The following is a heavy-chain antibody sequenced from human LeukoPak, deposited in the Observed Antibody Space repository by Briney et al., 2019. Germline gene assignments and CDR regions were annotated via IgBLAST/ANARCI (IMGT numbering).Heavy chain of an antibody. V-gene: IGHV1-2*02. Sequence: ASVKVSCKASGYTFTGYDMHWVRQAPGQGLEWMGWINPNSGGTNYAQKFQGRVTMTRDTSISTAYMELSRLRSDDTAVYYCARDIAAAGSNWFDPWGQGTLVTASS. CDR2: INPNSGGT. CDR1: GYTFTGYD. CDR3: ARDIAAAGSNWFDP. J-gene: IGHJ5*02. D-gene: IGHD6-13*01.